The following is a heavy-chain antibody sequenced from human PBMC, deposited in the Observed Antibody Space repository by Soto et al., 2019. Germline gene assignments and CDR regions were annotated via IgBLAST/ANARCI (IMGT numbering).Heavy chain of an antibody. J-gene: IGHJ6*02. Sequence: SVKVSCKASGGTFSSYAISWVRQSPGQGLEWMGGIIPIFGTANYAQKFQGRVTITADESTSTAYMELSSLRSEDTAVYYCASVTYYYDSSGYYYPDRYYYYGMDVWGQGTTVTVSS. CDR1: GGTFSSYA. CDR3: ASVTYYYDSSGYYYPDRYYYYGMDV. V-gene: IGHV1-69*13. CDR2: IIPIFGTA. D-gene: IGHD3-22*01.